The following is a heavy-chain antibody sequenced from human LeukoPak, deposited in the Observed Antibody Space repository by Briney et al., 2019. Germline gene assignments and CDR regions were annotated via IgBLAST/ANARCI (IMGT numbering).Heavy chain of an antibody. CDR2: ISWNSGRI. CDR3: VKDKEDPITMVRGFDY. Sequence: HPGGSLRLSCTASGFTFGDYAVHWVRQAPGKGLEWVSGISWNSGRIGYAVSVKGRFTISRYNAKNSLYLQMNTLRPEDTALYYCVKDKEDPITMVRGFDYWGQGTLVTVSS. V-gene: IGHV3-9*01. J-gene: IGHJ4*02. D-gene: IGHD3-10*01. CDR1: GFTFGDYA.